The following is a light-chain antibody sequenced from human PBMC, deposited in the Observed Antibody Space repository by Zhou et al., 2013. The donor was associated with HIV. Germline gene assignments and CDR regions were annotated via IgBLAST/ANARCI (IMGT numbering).Light chain of an antibody. CDR1: QSISSN. J-gene: IGKJ3*01. V-gene: IGKV3D-15*03. CDR3: QQYNNWVFT. CDR2: TAS. Sequence: EIVMTQSPATLSVSPGERATLSCRASQSISSNLAWYQQKPGQAPRLLIYTASIRATGIPARFSGSGSGTDFTLTISILQSEDFAVYYCQQYNNWVFTFGLGPKWISN.